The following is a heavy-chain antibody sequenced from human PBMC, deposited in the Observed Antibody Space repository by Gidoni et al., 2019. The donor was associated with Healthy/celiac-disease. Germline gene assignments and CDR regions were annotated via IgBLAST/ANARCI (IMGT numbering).Heavy chain of an antibody. J-gene: IGHJ5*02. CDR1: GFTFSSYW. V-gene: IGHV3-7*01. CDR2: IKQDGSEK. Sequence: EVQLVESGGGLVQPGGSLRLSCAASGFTFSSYWMSWVRQAPGKGLEWVANIKQDGSEKYYVDSVKGRFTISRDNAKNSLYLQMNSLRAEDTAVYYCARDLYDFWSGYLNENSYWFDPWGQGTLVTVSS. D-gene: IGHD3-3*01. CDR3: ARDLYDFWSGYLNENSYWFDP.